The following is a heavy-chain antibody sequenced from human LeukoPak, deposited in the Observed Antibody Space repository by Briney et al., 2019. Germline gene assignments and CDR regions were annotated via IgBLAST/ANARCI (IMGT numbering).Heavy chain of an antibody. J-gene: IGHJ3*01. V-gene: IGHV3-7*01. D-gene: IGHD4-17*01. CDR2: IKEDGSEK. CDR3: ARIYGDNDAFDF. Sequence: PGGSLRLSCAASGFTFSSYWMSWVRQAPGKGLEWVANIKEDGSEKYYVDSMKGRFTISRDNAKSSLYLQMNSLRPDDTAVYFCARIYGDNDAFDFWGQGTMVTVSS. CDR1: GFTFSSYW.